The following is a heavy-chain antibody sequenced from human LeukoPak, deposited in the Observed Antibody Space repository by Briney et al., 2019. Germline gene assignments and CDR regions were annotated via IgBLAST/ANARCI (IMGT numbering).Heavy chain of an antibody. D-gene: IGHD2-15*01. CDR1: GYTFTGYY. CDR3: ARVSPSYCSGGSCYPYYFNY. J-gene: IGHJ4*02. Sequence: ASVKVSCKASGYTFTGYYMHWVRQAPGQGLEWMGWISAYNGNTNYAQKLQGRVTMTTDTSTSTAYMELRSLRSDDTAVYYCARVSPSYCSGGSCYPYYFNYWGQGTLVTVSS. CDR2: ISAYNGNT. V-gene: IGHV1-18*04.